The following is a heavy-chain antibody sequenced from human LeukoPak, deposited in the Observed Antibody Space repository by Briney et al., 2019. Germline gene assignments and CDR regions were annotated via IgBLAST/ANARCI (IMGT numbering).Heavy chain of an antibody. Sequence: ASVKVSCKASGGTFSSYAISWVRQAPGQGLEWMGVIIPIFGTANYAQKFRGRGTITTDESTSTAYMDLSSLRSEATAVYYCATQRGDSSGYYGGYWGQGTLVTVPS. CDR3: ATQRGDSSGYYGGY. CDR1: GGTFSSYA. D-gene: IGHD3-22*01. V-gene: IGHV1-69*05. J-gene: IGHJ4*02. CDR2: IIPIFGTA.